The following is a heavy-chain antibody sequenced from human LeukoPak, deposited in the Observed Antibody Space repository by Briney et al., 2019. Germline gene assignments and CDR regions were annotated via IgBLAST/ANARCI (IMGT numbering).Heavy chain of an antibody. CDR3: ARVPFDYYDSSGPLDY. D-gene: IGHD3-22*01. CDR2: INSDGSST. CDR1: GFTFSSYW. J-gene: IGHJ4*02. V-gene: IGHV3-74*01. Sequence: TGGSLRLSCAASGFTFSSYWMHWVREAPGKGLVWVSRINSDGSSTSSADSVKGRFTISRDNAKNTLYLQMNSLRAEDTAVYYCARVPFDYYDSSGPLDYWGQGTLVTVSS.